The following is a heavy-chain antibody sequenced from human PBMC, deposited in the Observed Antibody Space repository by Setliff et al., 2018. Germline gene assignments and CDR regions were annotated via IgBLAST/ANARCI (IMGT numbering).Heavy chain of an antibody. Sequence: GGSLRLSCAASGFTFSSYAMHWVRQAPGRGLEWVAVISYDGSNKYYADSVKGRFTISRDNFKNSLYLQMNSLRPEDTAMYYCAGEGRRGINYNFWSGTLDYWGQGTRVTVSS. D-gene: IGHD3-3*01. V-gene: IGHV3-30*01. CDR3: AGEGRRGINYNFWSGTLDY. J-gene: IGHJ4*02. CDR2: ISYDGSNK. CDR1: GFTFSSYA.